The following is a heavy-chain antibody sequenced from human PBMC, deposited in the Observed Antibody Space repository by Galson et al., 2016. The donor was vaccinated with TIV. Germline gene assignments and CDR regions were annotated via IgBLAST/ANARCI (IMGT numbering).Heavy chain of an antibody. D-gene: IGHD5-18*01. J-gene: IGHJ6*02. Sequence: SLRLSCAATGFGFSDYFMTWVRQAPGKGLEWISDISPSGITMYYADSVKGRFTISRDNAKSSLYLQMNTLRVEDTAVYYCTRDVTRMDVWGQGTTVTVSS. CDR3: TRDVTRMDV. V-gene: IGHV3-11*01. CDR1: GFGFSDYF. CDR2: ISPSGITM.